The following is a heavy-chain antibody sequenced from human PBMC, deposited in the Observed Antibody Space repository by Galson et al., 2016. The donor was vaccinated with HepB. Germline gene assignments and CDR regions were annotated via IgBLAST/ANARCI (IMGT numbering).Heavy chain of an antibody. Sequence: SETLSLTCSVSGASIASWYWNWIRQPPGKGLEWIGYIHHSGNTLSNPSLASRVTMSVDMSNSQFSLRLTSVTAADTAVYYCAKWGSEDGVHAFDVWGQGTMVTVSS. V-gene: IGHV4-59*08. J-gene: IGHJ3*01. CDR3: AKWGSEDGVHAFDV. CDR1: GASIASWY. D-gene: IGHD3-16*01. CDR2: IHHSGNT.